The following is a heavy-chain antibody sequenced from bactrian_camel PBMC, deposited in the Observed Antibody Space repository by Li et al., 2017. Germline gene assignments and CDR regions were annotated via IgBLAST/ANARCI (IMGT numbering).Heavy chain of an antibody. Sequence: HVQLVESGGGSVQAGGSLKLSCSVSGYIESECGMAWYRQAPGKEREAVAAIYTAGNRIYYTDSVKGRFTITRDDAVNTLYLRMDSLSPEDTAMYYCAASGPRYLATDANLQSASSYPYWGQGTQVTVS. CDR3: AASGPRYLATDANLQSASSYPY. D-gene: IGHD2*01. V-gene: IGHV3S54*01. J-gene: IGHJ4*01. CDR2: IYTAGNRI. CDR1: GYIESECG.